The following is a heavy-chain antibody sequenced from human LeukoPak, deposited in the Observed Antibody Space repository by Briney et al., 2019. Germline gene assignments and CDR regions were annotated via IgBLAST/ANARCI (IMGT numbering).Heavy chain of an antibody. D-gene: IGHD6-13*01. CDR2: ISSSSSYI. CDR1: GFTFSTYS. V-gene: IGHV3-21*01. J-gene: IGHJ1*01. Sequence: GXXLRLSCAASGFTFSTYSMNWVRQAPGKGLEWVSSISSSSSYIYYADSVKGRFTISRDNAKNSLYLQMNSLRAEDTAVYYCARGPRNSSSYQYFQHWGQGTLVTVSS. CDR3: ARGPRNSSSYQYFQH.